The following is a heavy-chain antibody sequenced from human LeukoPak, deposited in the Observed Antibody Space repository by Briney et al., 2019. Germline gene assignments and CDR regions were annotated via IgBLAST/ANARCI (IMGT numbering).Heavy chain of an antibody. CDR3: ARDPRYSTSGYYYGMDV. CDR1: GYTFTSYD. Sequence: ASVKVSCKASGYTFTSYDINWVRQATGQGLEWMGWMNPNSGNTGYAQKFQGRVTMTRNTSISTAYMELSSLRSDDTAVYYCARDPRYSTSGYYYGMDVWGQGTTVTVS. CDR2: MNPNSGNT. D-gene: IGHD6-6*01. J-gene: IGHJ6*02. V-gene: IGHV1-8*01.